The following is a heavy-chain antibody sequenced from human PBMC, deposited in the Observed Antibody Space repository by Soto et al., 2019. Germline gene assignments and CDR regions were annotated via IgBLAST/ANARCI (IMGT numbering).Heavy chain of an antibody. V-gene: IGHV3-72*01. D-gene: IGHD4-17*01. J-gene: IGHJ6*03. Sequence: DVQVVESGGGLVQPGGALRLSCTGSGFIFSDHYIDWARQAPGKGLEWIGRARDKTNSYSTAYGAFVKGRFFVSRDDLRNSVYLQMNRLRSYDTAVYYWGRARSSRTGTYMDVWGIGTTVIVSS. CDR1: GFIFSDHY. CDR2: ARDKTNSYST. CDR3: GRARSSRTGTYMDV.